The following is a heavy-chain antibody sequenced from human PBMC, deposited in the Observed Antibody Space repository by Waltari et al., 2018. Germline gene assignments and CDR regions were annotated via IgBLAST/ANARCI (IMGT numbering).Heavy chain of an antibody. CDR3: ARVAVDYYDSSGHITLDY. V-gene: IGHV4-39*07. J-gene: IGHJ4*02. CDR1: GGSISSSSYY. CDR2: IYYSGST. Sequence: QLQLQESGPGLVKPSETLSLTCTVSGGSISSSSYYWGWIRQPPGKGLEWIGSIYYSGSTYYNPSLKSRVTISVDTSKNQFSLKLSSVTAADTAVYYCARVAVDYYDSSGHITLDYWGQGTLVTVSS. D-gene: IGHD3-22*01.